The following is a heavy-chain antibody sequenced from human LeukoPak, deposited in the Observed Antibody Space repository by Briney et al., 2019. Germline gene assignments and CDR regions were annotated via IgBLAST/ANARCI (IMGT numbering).Heavy chain of an antibody. J-gene: IGHJ4*02. Sequence: SETLSLTCTVSGGSISSSSYYWAWIRQPPGKGLEWIGNIYYSGSTYYNPSLKSRVTISVDTSKNQFSLKLYSVTATDTAVYYCARRLSGYFYFDYWGQGALVTVSS. CDR1: GGSISSSSYY. V-gene: IGHV4-39*07. CDR3: ARRLSGYFYFDY. CDR2: IYYSGST. D-gene: IGHD3-3*01.